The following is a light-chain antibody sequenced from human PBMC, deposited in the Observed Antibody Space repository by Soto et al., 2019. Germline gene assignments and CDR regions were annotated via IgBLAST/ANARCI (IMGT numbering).Light chain of an antibody. J-gene: IGKJ1*01. Sequence: DIQMTQSPSSLSASVGDRVTITCRASQGISTYLNLYQQKPGKAPKVLIYAASSLQSGVPSRFSGSGSETDFTLTISSLQPEDFATYSCQQSNSITWTFGHGTKVDIK. V-gene: IGKV1-39*01. CDR3: QQSNSITWT. CDR2: AAS. CDR1: QGISTY.